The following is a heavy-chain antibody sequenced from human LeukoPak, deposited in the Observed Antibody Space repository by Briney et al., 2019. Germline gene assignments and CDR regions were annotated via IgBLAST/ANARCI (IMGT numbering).Heavy chain of an antibody. V-gene: IGHV1-2*06. Sequence: ASVKVSCKASGYTFTGYYMHWVRQAPGQGLEWVGRINPNSGGTNYAQKFQGRVTMTRDTSISTAYMELSRLRSDDTAVYYCARPHTVLYNWFDPWGQGTLVTVSS. CDR1: GYTFTGYY. CDR3: ARPHTVLYNWFDP. J-gene: IGHJ5*02. CDR2: INPNSGGT. D-gene: IGHD4-11*01.